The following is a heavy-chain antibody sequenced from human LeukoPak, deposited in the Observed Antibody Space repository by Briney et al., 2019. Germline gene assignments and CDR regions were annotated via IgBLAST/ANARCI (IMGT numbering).Heavy chain of an antibody. Sequence: GESLKISCKGSGYSFTSYWIGWVRQMPGKGLEWMGIIYPGDSDTRYSPSFQGQVAISADKSISTAYLQWSSLKASDTAMYYCATTVHYGDYVFDYWGQGTLVTVSS. V-gene: IGHV5-51*01. J-gene: IGHJ4*02. CDR3: ATTVHYGDYVFDY. CDR2: IYPGDSDT. D-gene: IGHD4-17*01. CDR1: GYSFTSYW.